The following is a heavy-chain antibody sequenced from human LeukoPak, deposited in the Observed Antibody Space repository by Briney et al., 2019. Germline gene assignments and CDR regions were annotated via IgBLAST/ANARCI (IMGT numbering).Heavy chain of an antibody. CDR3: AKRDYGDYEVPFDY. CDR2: ISGSGGST. Sequence: GGSLRLSCAASGFTFSSYAMSWVRQAPGKGLEWVSAISGSGGSTYYADSVKGRFTISRDNSKNTLYRQMNSLRAEDTAVYYCAKRDYGDYEVPFDYWGQGTLVTVSS. CDR1: GFTFSSYA. V-gene: IGHV3-23*01. D-gene: IGHD4-17*01. J-gene: IGHJ4*02.